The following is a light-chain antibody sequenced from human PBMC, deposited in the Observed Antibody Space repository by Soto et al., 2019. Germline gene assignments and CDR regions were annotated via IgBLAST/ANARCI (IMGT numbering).Light chain of an antibody. CDR2: KAS. CDR1: QPISIW. J-gene: IGKJ1*01. Sequence: DIQMTQSPSTLSASVGDRVTITCRASQPISIWLAWYQQKPGKAPKLLIHKASTLESGVPSRFSGSGAGTEFTLSIRRLQPDDFATYYCQQYNDYSWRTFGQGTKVEIK. V-gene: IGKV1-5*03. CDR3: QQYNDYSWRT.